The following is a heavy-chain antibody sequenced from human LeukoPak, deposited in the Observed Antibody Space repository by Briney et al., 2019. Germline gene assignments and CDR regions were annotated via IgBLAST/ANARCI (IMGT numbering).Heavy chain of an antibody. V-gene: IGHV6-1*01. J-gene: IGHJ3*02. CDR3: AREVAGTWAFDI. CDR1: GDSVSSNTAA. D-gene: IGHD6-19*01. CDR2: TYYRSNWFD. Sequence: SQTLSLTRAISGDSVSSNTAAWNWIRQSPSRGLEWLGRTYYRSNWFDDYAASVKSRITINPDTSKNQFSLHLNSVTPEDTAVYYCAREVAGTWAFDIWGQGTMVTVSA.